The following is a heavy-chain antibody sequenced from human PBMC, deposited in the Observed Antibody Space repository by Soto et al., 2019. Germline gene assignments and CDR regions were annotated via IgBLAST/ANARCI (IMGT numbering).Heavy chain of an antibody. Sequence: GASVKVSCKASGYTFTSYGIRWVRQAPGQGLEWMGWISASHGNTNYAQKLPSRITMTTDTATSTAYMELRSLRSDDTAVYYCARDGYSGWFEPWCQGTMVPVSS. V-gene: IGHV1-18*04. D-gene: IGHD1-26*01. CDR3: ARDGYSGWFEP. J-gene: IGHJ5*02. CDR2: ISASHGNT. CDR1: GYTFTSYG.